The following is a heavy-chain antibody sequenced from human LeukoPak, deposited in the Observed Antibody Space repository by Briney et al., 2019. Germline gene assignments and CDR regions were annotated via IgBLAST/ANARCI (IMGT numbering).Heavy chain of an antibody. D-gene: IGHD3-9*01. CDR2: ISGSGGST. CDR1: GFTFSSYA. V-gene: IGHV3-23*01. CDR3: AKMPSVYDILTGYYHFDY. J-gene: IGHJ4*02. Sequence: GGSLRLSCAASGFTFSSYAMSWVRQAPGKGLEWVSAISGSGGSTYYADSVKGRFTISRDNSKNTLYLRMNSLRAEDTAVYYCAKMPSVYDILTGYYHFDYWGQGTLVTVSS.